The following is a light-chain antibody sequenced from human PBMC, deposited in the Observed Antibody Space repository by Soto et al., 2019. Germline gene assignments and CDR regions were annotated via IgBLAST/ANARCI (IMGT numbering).Light chain of an antibody. CDR3: QQYNNYSPT. CDR2: DAS. J-gene: IGKJ1*01. CDR1: QSITNW. Sequence: DIKMTQSPSTLSAYVGDRVTITCRASQSITNWVAWYQQKPGKAPKLLIYDASNLESGVPSRFSGGGSGTDFTLTVSSLQPDDFATYYCQQYNNYSPTFGQGTKVEV. V-gene: IGKV1-5*01.